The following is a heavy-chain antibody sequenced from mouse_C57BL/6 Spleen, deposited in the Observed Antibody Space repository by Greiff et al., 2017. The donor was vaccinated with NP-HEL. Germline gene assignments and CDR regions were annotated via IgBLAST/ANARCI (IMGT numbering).Heavy chain of an antibody. CDR1: GFTFNTYA. Sequence: DVMLVESGGGLVQPKGSLKLSCAASGFTFNTYAMHWVRQAPGKGLEWVARIRSKSSNYATYYADSVKDRFTISRDDSQSMLYLQMNNLKTEDTAMYYCVITYGYDGDYYAMDYWGQGTSVTVSS. CDR2: IRSKSSNYAT. D-gene: IGHD2-2*01. J-gene: IGHJ4*01. CDR3: VITYGYDGDYYAMDY. V-gene: IGHV10-3*01.